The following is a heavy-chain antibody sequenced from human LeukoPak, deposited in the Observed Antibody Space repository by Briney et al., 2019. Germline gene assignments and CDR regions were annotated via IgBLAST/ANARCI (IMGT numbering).Heavy chain of an antibody. CDR2: IWDDGSNK. J-gene: IGHJ4*02. D-gene: IGHD3-22*01. V-gene: IGHV3-33*06. CDR1: GFTFSSYG. CDR3: AKDIRSGYNDY. Sequence: GGSLRLSCAASGFTFSSYGMHWVRQAPGKGLEWVAVIWDDGSNKYYADSVKGRFTICRDNSKNTVHLQMNSLRAEDTAVYYCAKDIRSGYNDYWGQGTLVTVSS.